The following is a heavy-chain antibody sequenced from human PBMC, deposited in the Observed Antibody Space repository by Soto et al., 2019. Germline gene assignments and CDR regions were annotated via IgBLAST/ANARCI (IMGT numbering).Heavy chain of an antibody. J-gene: IGHJ4*02. V-gene: IGHV3-48*03. CDR3: ARVPLTGPYFIDF. CDR1: GCSFSSI. D-gene: IGHD3-9*01. Sequence: RGGSLKRYSVASGCSFSSIEMDWVRQAPGKGLEWVSSISDYSRSRHYADSVKGRFTISRDNARNSLFLLMSSLRAEDTAIYYCARVPLTGPYFIDFWGQGTLVTVSS. CDR2: ISDYSRSR.